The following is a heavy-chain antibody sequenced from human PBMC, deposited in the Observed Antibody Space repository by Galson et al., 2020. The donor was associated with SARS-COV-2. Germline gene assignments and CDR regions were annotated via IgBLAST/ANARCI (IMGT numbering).Heavy chain of an antibody. J-gene: IGHJ4*02. D-gene: IGHD6-13*01. CDR2: IYYSGST. V-gene: IGHV4-31*01. Sequence: ASETLSLTCPVSGGSISSGGYSWRWIRQHPGQGLEWLGYIYYSGSTYYNPSLKSQITISVDTSKNQFSLKLSSVTAADTALYYCAGAEGAAAVDYWGQGTLVTVSS. CDR3: AGAEGAAAVDY. CDR1: GGSISSGGYS.